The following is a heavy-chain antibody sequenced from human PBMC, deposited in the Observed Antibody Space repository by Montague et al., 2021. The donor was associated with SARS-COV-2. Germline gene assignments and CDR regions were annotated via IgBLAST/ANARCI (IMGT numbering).Heavy chain of an antibody. CDR3: AKSPRAYSYAFDY. CDR2: IYSGGSNT. V-gene: IGHV3-23*03. CDR1: GFTFNTYA. Sequence: SLRLSCVASGFTFNTYAMSWVRQAPGKGLEWVSVIYSGGSNTYYXDSVKGRFTISRDNSKNTLYLQMNRLRAEDTAVYYCAKSPRAYSYAFDYWGQGTLVTVSS. J-gene: IGHJ4*02. D-gene: IGHD5-18*01.